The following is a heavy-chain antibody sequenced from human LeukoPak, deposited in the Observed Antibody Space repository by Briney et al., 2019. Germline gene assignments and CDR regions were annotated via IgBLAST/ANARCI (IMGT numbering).Heavy chain of an antibody. CDR3: ARDPRWLQPKRRISGGYYFDY. Sequence: SETLSLTCAVYGGSFSGYYWSWIRQPPGKGLEWIGEINHSGSTNYNPSLKSRVTISVDTSKNQFSLKLSSVTAADTAVYYCARDPRWLQPKRRISGGYYFDYWGQGTLVTVSS. D-gene: IGHD5-24*01. CDR1: GGSFSGYY. V-gene: IGHV4-34*01. J-gene: IGHJ4*02. CDR2: INHSGST.